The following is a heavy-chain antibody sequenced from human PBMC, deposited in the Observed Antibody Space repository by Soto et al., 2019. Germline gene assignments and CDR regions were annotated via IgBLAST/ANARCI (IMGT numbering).Heavy chain of an antibody. CDR2: IYYSGST. Sequence: KPSETLSLTCTGSGGSISSGGYYWSWIRQHPGKGLEWIGYIYYSGSTYYNPSLKSRVTISVDTSKNQFSLKLSSVTAADTAVYYCARDRGAPTHSSGYLYYYYGMDVWGQGTTVTVSS. CDR3: ARDRGAPTHSSGYLYYYYGMDV. V-gene: IGHV4-31*03. D-gene: IGHD3-22*01. CDR1: GGSISSGGYY. J-gene: IGHJ6*02.